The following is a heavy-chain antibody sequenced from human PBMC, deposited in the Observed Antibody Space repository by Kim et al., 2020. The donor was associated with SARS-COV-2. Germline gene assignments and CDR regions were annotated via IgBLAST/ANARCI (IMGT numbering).Heavy chain of an antibody. J-gene: IGHJ4*02. CDR1: GYTFTSYY. Sequence: ASVKVSCKASGYTFTSYYMHWVRQAPGQGLEWMGIINPSGGSTSYAQKFQGRVTMTRDTSTSTVYMELSSLRSEDTAVYYCARACTPANFSGSYKNYFDYWGQGTLVTVSS. CDR2: INPSGGST. D-gene: IGHD1-26*01. CDR3: ARACTPANFSGSYKNYFDY. V-gene: IGHV1-46*01.